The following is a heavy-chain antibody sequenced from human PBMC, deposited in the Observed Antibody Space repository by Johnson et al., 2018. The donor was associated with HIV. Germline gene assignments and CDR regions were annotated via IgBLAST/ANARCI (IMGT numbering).Heavy chain of an antibody. Sequence: VQLVESGGGLVKPGGSLRLSCAASGFTFSNAWMSWVRQAPGKGLEWVGRIKSKTDGGTTDYAAPVTGRFTISRDDSKNTLYLQMNSLKTEDTAVYYCTTPVHRHDAFDIWGQGTMVTVSS. J-gene: IGHJ3*02. CDR3: TTPVHRHDAFDI. V-gene: IGHV3-15*01. CDR2: IKSKTDGGTT. D-gene: IGHD6-6*01. CDR1: GFTFSNAW.